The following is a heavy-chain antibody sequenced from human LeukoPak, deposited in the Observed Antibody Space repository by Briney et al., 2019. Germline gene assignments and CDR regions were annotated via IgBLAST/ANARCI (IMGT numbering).Heavy chain of an antibody. CDR1: GYTFTSYG. J-gene: IGHJ5*02. Sequence: GASVKVSCKASGYTFTSYGISWVRQAPGQGLEWMGWISAYNGNTNYAQKFQGRVTMTRDTSISTAYMELSSLRYDDTAVYYCATNILVRDSINWFDPWGQGTLVTVSS. CDR3: ATNILVRDSINWFDP. V-gene: IGHV1-18*01. D-gene: IGHD3-10*01. CDR2: ISAYNGNT.